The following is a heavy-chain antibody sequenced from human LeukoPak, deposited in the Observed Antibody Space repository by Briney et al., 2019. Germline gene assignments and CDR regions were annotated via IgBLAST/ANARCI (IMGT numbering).Heavy chain of an antibody. CDR2: IYHSGST. CDR3: ARDMTTVTTYGEVSFDY. J-gene: IGHJ4*02. Sequence: SETLSLTCTVSGGSISSGYYWGWIRQPPGKGLEWIGSIYHSGSTYYNPSLKSRVTISVDTSKNQFSLKLSSVTAADTAVYYCARDMTTVTTYGEVSFDYWGQGTLVTVSS. CDR1: GGSISSGYY. V-gene: IGHV4-38-2*02. D-gene: IGHD4-17*01.